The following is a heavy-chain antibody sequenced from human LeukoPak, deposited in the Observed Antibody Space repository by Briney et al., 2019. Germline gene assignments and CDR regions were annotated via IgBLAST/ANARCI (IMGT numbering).Heavy chain of an antibody. CDR2: TYYRSKWYN. CDR1: GDSVSSNSAA. CDR3: ARSAAAGTGNWFDP. V-gene: IGHV6-1*01. J-gene: IGHJ5*02. D-gene: IGHD6-13*01. Sequence: SQTLSLTCVISGDSVSSNSAAWNWIRQSPSRGLEWLGRTYYRSKWYNDYAVSVKSRITINPDTSKNQFSLQLNSVTPEDTAVYYCARSAAAGTGNWFDPWGQGTLATVSS.